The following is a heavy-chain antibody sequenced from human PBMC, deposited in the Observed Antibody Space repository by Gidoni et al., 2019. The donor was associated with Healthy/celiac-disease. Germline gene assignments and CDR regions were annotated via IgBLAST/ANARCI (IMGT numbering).Heavy chain of an antibody. CDR3: ARDFSGSGWYWFDP. J-gene: IGHJ5*02. V-gene: IGHV3-30-3*01. D-gene: IGHD6-19*01. Sequence: QVQLVESGGGVVQPGRSLRLSCAASGFTFSSYAMHWVRQAPGTGLEWVAVISYDGSNKYYADSVKGRFTISRDNSKNTLYLQMNSLRAEDTAVYYCARDFSGSGWYWFDPWGQGTLVTVSS. CDR2: ISYDGSNK. CDR1: GFTFSSYA.